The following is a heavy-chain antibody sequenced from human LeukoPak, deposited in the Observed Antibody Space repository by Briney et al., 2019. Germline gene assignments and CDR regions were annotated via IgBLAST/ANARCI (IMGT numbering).Heavy chain of an antibody. CDR3: AKDDAWLRFGE. Sequence: PGGSLGLSCAAYGFTFSNHGMDWVRQAPGKGLEWVSGISPSGDITYYADSVKGRFTISRDNSKNTLYLEVIRLTPEDSAVYYCAKDDAWLRFGEWSQGTLVTVSS. D-gene: IGHD5-12*01. V-gene: IGHV3-23*01. CDR1: GFTFSNHG. CDR2: ISPSGDIT. J-gene: IGHJ4*02.